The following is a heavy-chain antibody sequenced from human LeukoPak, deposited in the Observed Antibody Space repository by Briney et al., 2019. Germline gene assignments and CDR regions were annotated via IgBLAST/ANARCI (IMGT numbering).Heavy chain of an antibody. Sequence: ASVKVSCKASGYTFTGYYMHWVRQAPGQGLEWMGRINPNSGGTNYAQKFQGRVTMTRDTSISTAYMELSRLRSDDTAVYYCARVMMLFRRLGSGWGLDYWGQGTLVTVSS. CDR3: ARVMMLFRRLGSGWGLDY. J-gene: IGHJ4*02. CDR1: GYTFTGYY. CDR2: INPNSGGT. D-gene: IGHD6-19*01. V-gene: IGHV1-2*06.